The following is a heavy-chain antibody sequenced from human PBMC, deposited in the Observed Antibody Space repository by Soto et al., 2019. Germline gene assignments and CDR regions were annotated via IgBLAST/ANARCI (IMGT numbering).Heavy chain of an antibody. J-gene: IGHJ4*02. CDR2: IIPIFGTA. CDR3: ARGGYSYGYDDFDY. V-gene: IGHV1-69*13. Sequence: GASVKVSCKASGGTFSSYAISWVRQAPGQGLEWMGGIIPIFGTANYAQKFQGRVTITADESTSTAYMELSSLRPEDTAVYYCARGGYSYGYDDFDYWGQGTLVTVSS. D-gene: IGHD5-18*01. CDR1: GGTFSSYA.